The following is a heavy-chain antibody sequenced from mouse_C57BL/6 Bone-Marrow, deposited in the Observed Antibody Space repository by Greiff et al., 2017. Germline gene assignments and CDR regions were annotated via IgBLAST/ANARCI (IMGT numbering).Heavy chain of an antibody. CDR2: ISNLAYSI. J-gene: IGHJ1*03. Sequence: EVQGVESGGGLVQPGGSLKLSCAASGFTFSDYGMAWVRQAPRKGPEWVAFISNLAYSIYYADTVTGRFTISRENAKNTLYLEMSSLRSEDTAMYYCARHTYYSNYVPWYFDVWGTGTTVTVSS. V-gene: IGHV5-15*01. D-gene: IGHD2-5*01. CDR1: GFTFSDYG. CDR3: ARHTYYSNYVPWYFDV.